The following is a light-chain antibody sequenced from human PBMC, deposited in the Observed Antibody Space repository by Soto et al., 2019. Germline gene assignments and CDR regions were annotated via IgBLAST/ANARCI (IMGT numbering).Light chain of an antibody. CDR1: SSDVGGYNY. CDR3: SSYADSNNFV. J-gene: IGLJ1*01. Sequence: LTQPPSASGSPGQSVTISCTGTSSDVGGYNYVSWYQQHPGKAPKLIIYEVSKRPSGVPDRFSGSKSGNTASLTVSGLQAEDEADYYCSSYADSNNFVFGTGTKVTVL. CDR2: EVS. V-gene: IGLV2-8*01.